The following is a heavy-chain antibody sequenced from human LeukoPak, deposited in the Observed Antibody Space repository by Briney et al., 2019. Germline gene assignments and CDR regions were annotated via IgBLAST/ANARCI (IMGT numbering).Heavy chain of an antibody. CDR3: ARETSYNTPYYFDY. V-gene: IGHV4-61*02. CDR2: IYTSGST. CDR1: GGSISSGSYY. Sequence: PSETLSLTCTVSGGSISSGSYYWSWIRQPAGKGLEWIGRIYTSGSTNYNPSLKSRVTISVDTSKNQFSLKLSSVTAADTAVYYCARETSYNTPYYFDYWGQGTLVTVSS. D-gene: IGHD3/OR15-3a*01. J-gene: IGHJ4*02.